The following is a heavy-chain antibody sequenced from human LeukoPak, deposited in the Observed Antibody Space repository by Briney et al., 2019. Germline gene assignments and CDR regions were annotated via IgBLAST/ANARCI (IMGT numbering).Heavy chain of an antibody. D-gene: IGHD5-18*01. J-gene: IGHJ3*02. Sequence: GESLKISCAASGFTFSNYAMSWVRQAPGKGLEWVSGLSGSGANSYYADSVKGRFTISRDNSKNTLYLQMNSLRAEDTAVYYCARADEYSYGPRDAFDIWGQGTMVTVSS. CDR3: ARADEYSYGPRDAFDI. CDR2: LSGSGANS. V-gene: IGHV3-23*01. CDR1: GFTFSNYA.